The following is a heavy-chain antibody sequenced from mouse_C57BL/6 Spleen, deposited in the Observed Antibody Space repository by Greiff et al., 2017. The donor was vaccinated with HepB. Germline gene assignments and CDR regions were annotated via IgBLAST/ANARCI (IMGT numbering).Heavy chain of an antibody. V-gene: IGHV1-9*01. CDR2: ILPGSGST. Sequence: QVQLQQSGAELMKPGASVKLSCKATGYTFTGYWIEWVKQRPGHGLEWIGEILPGSGSTNYNEKFKGKATFTADTSSNTAYMQLSSLKSEDPAIYFCAAGGDNGGFDYWGQGTTLTVSS. J-gene: IGHJ2*01. CDR3: AAGGDNGGFDY. D-gene: IGHD1-2*01. CDR1: GYTFTGYW.